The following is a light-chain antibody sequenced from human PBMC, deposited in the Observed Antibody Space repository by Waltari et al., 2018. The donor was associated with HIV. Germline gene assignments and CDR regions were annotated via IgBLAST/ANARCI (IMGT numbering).Light chain of an antibody. V-gene: IGLV2-8*01. J-gene: IGLJ2*01. Sequence: QSALTQPPSASGSPGQSVPIPCTGTSSAVGGYNYVSWYQQHPGKAPKLMIYEVNKRPSGVPDRFSGSKSGNTASLTVSGLQAEDEADYYCSSYAGSNNRVFGGGTKLTVL. CDR2: EVN. CDR3: SSYAGSNNRV. CDR1: SSAVGGYNY.